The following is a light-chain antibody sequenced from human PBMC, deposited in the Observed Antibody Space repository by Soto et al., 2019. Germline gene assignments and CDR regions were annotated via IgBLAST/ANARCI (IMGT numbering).Light chain of an antibody. V-gene: IGKV1-5*03. J-gene: IGKJ1*01. CDR3: QLYTSYSEA. Sequence: DIKSTQSPSTLSGSVGDRVTITCRASQTISSWLAWYQQKPGKAPKLLIYKASTLKSGVPSRFSGSGSGTEFTFTISSLQPDDFATYYCQLYTSYSEAFGQGGKVDNK. CDR2: KAS. CDR1: QTISSW.